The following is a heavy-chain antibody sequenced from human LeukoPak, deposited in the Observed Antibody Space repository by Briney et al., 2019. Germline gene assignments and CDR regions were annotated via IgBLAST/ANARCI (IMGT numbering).Heavy chain of an antibody. V-gene: IGHV3-21*01. J-gene: IGHJ4*02. CDR2: ITGDCNYI. D-gene: IGHD3-3*01. Sequence: SGGSLRLSCAASGFTFMDYTMTWFRKAPGKGLEWVSSITGDCNYIFYADSVKGRFTISRDNAQNSLFLELNSLRGEDTAVYYCARERNFYYFDYWGQGALVTVSS. CDR3: ARERNFYYFDY. CDR1: GFTFMDYT.